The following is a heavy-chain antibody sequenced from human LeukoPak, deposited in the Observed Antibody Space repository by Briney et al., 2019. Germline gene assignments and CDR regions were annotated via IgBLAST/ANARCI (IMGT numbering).Heavy chain of an antibody. V-gene: IGHV5-51*01. CDR2: IFLGDYDT. Sequence: GASLQISSQASGDCFPSQWIGWGRRMPGKGLGWVGIIFLGDYDTRYSPSFPGQVTSSADKSISTAYLQWSSLKASDTAMYYCARGLYGSGTPYNWFDPWGQGTLVTVSS. J-gene: IGHJ5*02. D-gene: IGHD3-10*01. CDR3: ARGLYGSGTPYNWFDP. CDR1: GDCFPSQW.